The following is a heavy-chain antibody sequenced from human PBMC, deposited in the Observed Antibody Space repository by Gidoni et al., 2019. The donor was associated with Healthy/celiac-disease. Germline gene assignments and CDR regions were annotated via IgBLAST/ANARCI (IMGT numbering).Heavy chain of an antibody. J-gene: IGHJ6*02. V-gene: IGHV4-39*01. Sequence: QLQLQESGPGLVKPSETLSLPCTVSGGSISRSRYYWGWIRQPPGKGLEWIGSIYYSGSTYYNPSLKSRVTISVDTSKNQFSLKLSSVTAADTAVYYCAITWNEDVYYYYGMDVWGQGTTVTVSS. CDR3: AITWNEDVYYYYGMDV. CDR2: IYYSGST. D-gene: IGHD1-1*01. CDR1: GGSISRSRYY.